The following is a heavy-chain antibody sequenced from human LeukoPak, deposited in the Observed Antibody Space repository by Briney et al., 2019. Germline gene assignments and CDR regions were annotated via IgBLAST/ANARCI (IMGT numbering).Heavy chain of an antibody. Sequence: ASVKVSCKASGCTFTSYDINWVRQATGQGLEWMGWMNPNSGNTGYAQKFQGRVTITRNTSISTAYMGLSSLRSEDTAVYYCAREYSREGFDYWGQGTLVTVSS. V-gene: IGHV1-8*03. D-gene: IGHD6-6*01. CDR2: MNPNSGNT. CDR1: GCTFTSYD. J-gene: IGHJ4*02. CDR3: AREYSREGFDY.